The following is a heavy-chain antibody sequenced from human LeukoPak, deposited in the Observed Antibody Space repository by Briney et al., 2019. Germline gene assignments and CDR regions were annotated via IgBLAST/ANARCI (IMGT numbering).Heavy chain of an antibody. CDR3: AREVDGGFDP. CDR1: GGTLSSYA. J-gene: IGHJ5*02. CDR2: IVPIFGTA. V-gene: IGHV1-69*05. D-gene: IGHD5-24*01. Sequence: ASVKVSCKVSGGTLSSYAISWVRQAPGQGLEWMGRIVPIFGTANYAQKFQGRVTITTEESTSTAYMELSSLRSEHTAVYYCAREVDGGFDPWGQGTLVTVSS.